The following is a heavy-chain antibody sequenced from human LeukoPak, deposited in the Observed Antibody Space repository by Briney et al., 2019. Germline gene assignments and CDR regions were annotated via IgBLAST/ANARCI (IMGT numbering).Heavy chain of an antibody. J-gene: IGHJ3*02. CDR2: IDIDGSST. Sequence: GGSLRLSCAASGFTFSSYWMNWVRHAPGKGLVWVSRIDIDGSSTTYADSVKDRFTISRDNAKNTVYLQMNSLRAEDTAVYYCARGFTIFGVVNDGFDIWGQGTKVTVSS. D-gene: IGHD3-3*01. V-gene: IGHV3-74*01. CDR1: GFTFSSYW. CDR3: ARGFTIFGVVNDGFDI.